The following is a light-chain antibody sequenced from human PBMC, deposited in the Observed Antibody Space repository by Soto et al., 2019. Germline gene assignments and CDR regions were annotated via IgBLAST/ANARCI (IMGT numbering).Light chain of an antibody. Sequence: DIQMTQSPSTLSASIGDRVTITCRASQTINNWLAWYQQKPGKAPNLLIYHASNLETGVPSRLSGSAFGTEFTLTISSLQPDDFATYYCQHYNSYPWTFGQGTKV. V-gene: IGKV1-5*01. CDR3: QHYNSYPWT. J-gene: IGKJ1*01. CDR1: QTINNW. CDR2: HAS.